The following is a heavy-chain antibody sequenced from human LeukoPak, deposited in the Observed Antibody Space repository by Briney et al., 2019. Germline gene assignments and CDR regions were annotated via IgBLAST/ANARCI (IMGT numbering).Heavy chain of an antibody. Sequence: PGGSLRLSCAASGFTVSSNYMSWVRQAPGKGLEWVSVIYSGGSTYYADSVKGRFTISRDNSKNTLYLQMNSLRAEDTAVYYCASEPTYYYDSSGYGIMDVWGKGTTVTVSS. CDR2: IYSGGST. D-gene: IGHD3-22*01. V-gene: IGHV3-66*02. CDR3: ASEPTYYYDSSGYGIMDV. J-gene: IGHJ6*04. CDR1: GFTVSSNY.